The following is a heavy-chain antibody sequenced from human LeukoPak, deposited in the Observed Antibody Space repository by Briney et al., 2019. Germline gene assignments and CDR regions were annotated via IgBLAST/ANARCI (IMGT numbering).Heavy chain of an antibody. CDR2: MWPDGSNQ. CDR1: GFAFSDYA. J-gene: IGHJ6*02. CDR3: VRKYMGSLWPMDV. D-gene: IGHD6-6*01. Sequence: GGPLSLSWAAPGFAFSDYAIHWVGQSPGRGLGWVSVMWPDGSNQWYADSVKGRFTMSRDNFKSTVSVQMNSLRAEDTAVYYCVRKYMGSLWPMDVWGQGTTVTVSS. V-gene: IGHV3-33*01.